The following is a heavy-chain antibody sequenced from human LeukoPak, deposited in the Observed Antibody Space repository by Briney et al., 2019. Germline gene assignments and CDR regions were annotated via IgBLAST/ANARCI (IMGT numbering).Heavy chain of an antibody. Sequence: GASVKVSCQASGYAFSNYGITWVRQAPGQGLEWMGWMSTYNGRTNYAQKLQGRVTMTRDTSISTAYMELSRLRSDDTAVYYCARVDSSWFDPWGQGTLVTVSS. CDR3: ARVDSSWFDP. V-gene: IGHV1-18*01. CDR1: GYAFSNYG. J-gene: IGHJ5*02. CDR2: MSTYNGRT.